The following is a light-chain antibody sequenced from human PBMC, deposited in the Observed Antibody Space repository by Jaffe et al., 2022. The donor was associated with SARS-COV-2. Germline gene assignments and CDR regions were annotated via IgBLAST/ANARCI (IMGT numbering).Light chain of an antibody. CDR2: DAS. CDR1: QSIASY. CDR3: QQRSRWPIT. V-gene: IGKV3-11*01. J-gene: IGKJ5*01. Sequence: EILLTQSPATLSLSPGERATLSCRASQSIASYLAWYQQKPGQAPRLLIYDASNRATDIPARFSGSGSGTDFTLTISSLEPEDFAIYYCQQRSRWPITFGQGTRLEIK.